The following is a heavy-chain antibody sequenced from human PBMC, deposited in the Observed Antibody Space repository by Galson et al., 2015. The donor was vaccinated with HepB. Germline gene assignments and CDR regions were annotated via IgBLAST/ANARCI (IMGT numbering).Heavy chain of an antibody. CDR2: IKSKTDGGTT. V-gene: IGHV3-15*01. Sequence: SLRLSCAASGFTFSNAWMSWVRQAPGKGLEWVGRIKSKTDGGTTDYAAPVKGRFTISRDDSKNTLYLQMNSLRAEDTAVYHCAKLPSYCSGGSRYSTWGQGTLVTVSS. D-gene: IGHD2-15*01. CDR1: GFTFSNAW. J-gene: IGHJ4*02. CDR3: AKLPSYCSGGSRYST.